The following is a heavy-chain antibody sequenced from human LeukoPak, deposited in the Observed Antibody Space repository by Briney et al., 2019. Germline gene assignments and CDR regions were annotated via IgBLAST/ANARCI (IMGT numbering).Heavy chain of an antibody. CDR3: ARGEGSTSPVGMDV. D-gene: IGHD2-2*01. J-gene: IGHJ6*02. Sequence: GGSLRLSCAASGFTFSYYSMNWVRQAPGKGLEWVSSITSTSRNTYYADSVKGRFTISRDDAKNSLYLQMNSLRAEDTAVHYCARGEGSTSPVGMDVWGQGTTVTVSS. CDR1: GFTFSYYS. V-gene: IGHV3-21*04. CDR2: ITSTSRNT.